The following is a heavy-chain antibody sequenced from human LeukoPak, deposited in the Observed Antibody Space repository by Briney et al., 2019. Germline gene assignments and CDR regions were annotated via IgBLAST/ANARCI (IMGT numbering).Heavy chain of an antibody. V-gene: IGHV1-18*01. CDR1: GYTFTSYG. CDR3: ARLTPIPSIAAAGLEPFDY. CDR2: ISAYNGNT. D-gene: IGHD6-13*01. Sequence: ASVKVSCKASGYTFTSYGISWVRQAPGQGLEWMGWISAYNGNTNYAQKFQGRVTITADKSTSTAYMELSSLRSEDTAVYYCARLTPIPSIAAAGLEPFDYWGQGTLVTVSS. J-gene: IGHJ4*02.